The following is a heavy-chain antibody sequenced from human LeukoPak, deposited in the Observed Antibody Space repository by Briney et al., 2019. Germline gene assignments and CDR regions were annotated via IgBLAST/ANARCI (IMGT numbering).Heavy chain of an antibody. D-gene: IGHD4-17*01. CDR2: IYFSGST. CDR1: GGSISSYS. J-gene: IGHJ4*02. Sequence: PSQTLSLTCTVSGGSISSYSWSCIRQPPGKGLEWIWDIYFSGSTNYNPSLKSRVTISVDTSKNQFSLKLSSVTPSDTAVYFCARRYGDYRKGYFDYWGQGTLVTASS. V-gene: IGHV4-59*08. CDR3: ARRYGDYRKGYFDY.